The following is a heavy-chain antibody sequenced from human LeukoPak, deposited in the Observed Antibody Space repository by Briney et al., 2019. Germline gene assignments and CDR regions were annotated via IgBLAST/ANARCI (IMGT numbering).Heavy chain of an antibody. CDR1: GGSFSGYY. CDR3: ARSNIVVVPAYGW. D-gene: IGHD2-2*01. CDR2: INHSGST. J-gene: IGHJ4*02. V-gene: IGHV4-34*01. Sequence: SETLSLTCAVYGGSFSGYYWSWIRQPPRKGLEWIGEINHSGSTNYNPSLKSRVTISVDTSKNQFSLKLSSVTAADTAVYYCARSNIVVVPAYGWWGQGTLVTVSS.